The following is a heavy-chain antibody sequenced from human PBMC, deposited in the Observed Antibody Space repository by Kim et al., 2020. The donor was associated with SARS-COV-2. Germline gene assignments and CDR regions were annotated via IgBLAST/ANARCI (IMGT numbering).Heavy chain of an antibody. CDR2: FDPEDGET. CDR3: ATITYRFGELLHDY. CDR1: GYTLTELS. V-gene: IGHV1-24*01. J-gene: IGHJ4*02. D-gene: IGHD3-10*01. Sequence: ASVKVSCKVSGYTLTELSMHWVRQAPGKGLEWMGGFDPEDGETIYAQKFQGRVTMTEDTSTDTAYMELSSLRSEDTAVYYCATITYRFGELLHDYWGQGTLVTVSS.